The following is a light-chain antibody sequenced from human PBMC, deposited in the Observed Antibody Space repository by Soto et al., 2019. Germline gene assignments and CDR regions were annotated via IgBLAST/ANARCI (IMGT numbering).Light chain of an antibody. CDR2: AAS. J-gene: IGKJ2*02. Sequence: DIQLTQSPSFLSASVGDRVTITCRASQGISSYLAWYQQIPGKAPNLLIYAASSLQSGVPSRFSGSGSGTEFTLTISSLQPEDFATYYCLQHNSYPRTFGQGTKLEIK. CDR3: LQHNSYPRT. CDR1: QGISSY. V-gene: IGKV1-9*01.